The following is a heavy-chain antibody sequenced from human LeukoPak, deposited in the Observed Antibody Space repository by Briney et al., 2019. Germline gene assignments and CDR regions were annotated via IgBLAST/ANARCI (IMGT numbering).Heavy chain of an antibody. CDR2: IHLDGRTT. Sequence: PGGSLRLSCAASGFTFSSYWIYWVRQPPGKGLVWVSRIHLDGRTTNYADSVKGRFTISRDNAKNTLYLEMNSLRAEDTAVYYCARGGSPSDYWGQGNLVTVS. J-gene: IGHJ4*02. D-gene: IGHD3-16*01. V-gene: IGHV3-74*01. CDR3: ARGGSPSDY. CDR1: GFTFSSYW.